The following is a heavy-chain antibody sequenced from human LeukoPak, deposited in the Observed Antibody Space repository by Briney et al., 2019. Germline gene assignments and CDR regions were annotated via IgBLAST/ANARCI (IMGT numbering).Heavy chain of an antibody. CDR3: ANYIRSVHYYMDV. CDR2: IYTSGSP. D-gene: IGHD4-11*01. CDR1: GGSFDSKY. J-gene: IGHJ6*03. V-gene: IGHV4-4*09. Sequence: PSETLSLTCSVPGGSFDSKYWSWIRQPPGKGLEWIGYIYTSGSPNLNPSLRSRVAMSIDTSKNQSSLKVYSVTAADTAVYYCANYIRSVHYYMDVWGKGTTVIVSS.